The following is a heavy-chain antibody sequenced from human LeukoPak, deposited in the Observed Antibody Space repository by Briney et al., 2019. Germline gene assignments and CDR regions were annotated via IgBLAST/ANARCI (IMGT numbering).Heavy chain of an antibody. CDR1: GGTFSSYS. CDR2: IIPIFDTP. CDR3: ARISLGAIWGYYYGMDV. D-gene: IGHD1-26*01. V-gene: IGHV1-69*13. Sequence: ASVKVSCKASGGTFSSYSISWVRQAPGQGLEWMGGIIPIFDTPDYAQKFQGRVTITADESTSTAYMELSSLRSEDTAVFYCARISLGAIWGYYYGMDVWGQGTTVTVSS. J-gene: IGHJ6*02.